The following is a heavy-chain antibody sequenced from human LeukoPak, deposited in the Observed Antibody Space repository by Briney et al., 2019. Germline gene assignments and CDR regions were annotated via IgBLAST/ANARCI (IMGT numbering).Heavy chain of an antibody. V-gene: IGHV1-69*05. CDR2: IIPIFGTA. D-gene: IGHD2-2*02. CDR3: AVGYQLLYSAFDI. J-gene: IGHJ3*02. Sequence: SVKVSCKASGGTFSSYAISWVRQAPGQGLEWMGGIIPIFGTANYAQKFQGRVTITTDESTSTAYMELSSLRSEDTAVYYCAVGYQLLYSAFDIWGQGTMVTVSS. CDR1: GGTFSSYA.